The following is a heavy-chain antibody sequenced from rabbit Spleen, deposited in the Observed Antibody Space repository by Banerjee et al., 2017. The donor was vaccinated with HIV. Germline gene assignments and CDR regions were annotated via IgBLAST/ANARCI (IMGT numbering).Heavy chain of an antibody. Sequence: QSLEESGGDLVKPEGSLTLTCTASGFSFSSSYYMCWVRQAPGKGLEWIACIYSGDIRYATWAKGRFTISKASSTTVTLQLNSLTAADTATYFCARGDAGVYNFLSGFNLWGPGTLVTVS. J-gene: IGHJ4*01. D-gene: IGHD4-2*01. CDR2: IYSGDI. CDR1: GFSFSSSYY. CDR3: ARGDAGVYNFLSGFNL. V-gene: IGHV1S40*01.